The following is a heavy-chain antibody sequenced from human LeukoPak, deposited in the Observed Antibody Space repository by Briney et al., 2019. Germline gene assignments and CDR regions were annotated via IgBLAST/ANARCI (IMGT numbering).Heavy chain of an antibody. CDR2: ISGSGGST. CDR3: AKDALRLPQGYFQH. D-gene: IGHD5-12*01. Sequence: PGGSLRLSCAASGFTFSSYAMSWVRQAPGKGLEWVSAISGSGGSTNCADSVKGRFTISRDNSKNTLYLQMNSLRAEDTAVYYCAKDALRLPQGYFQHWGQGTLVTVSS. CDR1: GFTFSSYA. V-gene: IGHV3-23*01. J-gene: IGHJ1*01.